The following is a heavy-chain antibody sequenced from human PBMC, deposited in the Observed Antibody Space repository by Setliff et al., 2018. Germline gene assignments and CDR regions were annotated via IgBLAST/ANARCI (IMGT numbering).Heavy chain of an antibody. J-gene: IGHJ6*03. CDR2: TIPSFGST. CDR1: GGTFRSYG. V-gene: IGHV1-69*05. D-gene: IGHD5-18*01. CDR3: AREGVDTRSSTDYRYYMDG. Sequence: SVKVSCKASGGTFRSYGISWVRQAPGQGLEWMGGTIPSFGSTNYAQKSQDRVTIITDESTSTAYMELSSLRTEDTAVYYCAREGVDTRSSTDYRYYMDGWGKGATVTVSS.